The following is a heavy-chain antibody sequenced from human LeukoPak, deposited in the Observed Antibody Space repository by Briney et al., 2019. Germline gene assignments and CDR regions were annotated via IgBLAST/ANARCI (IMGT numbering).Heavy chain of an antibody. Sequence: SETLSLTCAVYGGSFSGYYWSWIRQPPGKGLEWIGEINHSGSTNYNPSLKSRVTISVDTSKNQFSLKLSSVTAADTAVYYCAGRLVGAGLNWFDPWGQGTLVTVSS. CDR3: AGRLVGAGLNWFDP. J-gene: IGHJ5*02. CDR2: INHSGST. D-gene: IGHD2-15*01. CDR1: GGSFSGYY. V-gene: IGHV4-34*01.